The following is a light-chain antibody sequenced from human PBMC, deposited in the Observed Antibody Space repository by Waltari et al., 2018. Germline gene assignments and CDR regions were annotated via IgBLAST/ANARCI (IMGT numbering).Light chain of an antibody. J-gene: IGLJ3*02. CDR1: SIESKR. Sequence: SYVLTQPPSVSVAPGQTARITCGGNSIESKRVHWYQRKPGQAPVLVVYDDNHRPSGIPERFSGSNFGNTATLTISRVEAGDEADYLCQVWDSVTDPWVFGGGTKLTVL. CDR2: DDN. CDR3: QVWDSVTDPWV. V-gene: IGLV3-21*02.